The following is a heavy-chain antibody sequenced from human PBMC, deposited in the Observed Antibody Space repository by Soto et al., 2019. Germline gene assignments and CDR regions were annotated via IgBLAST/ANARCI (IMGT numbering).Heavy chain of an antibody. CDR2: FSLSGTT. J-gene: IGHJ4*02. D-gene: IGHD1-1*01. V-gene: IGHV4-4*07. CDR1: GASITGSSY. CDR3: ARATGTMRSRNCDY. Sequence: ASETLSLTCTVSGASITGSSYWSWIRQPAGKGLEWIGRFSLSGTTSYNPSLRSRVTMSXXXXTXKXSXRXXXVTAXDTAVDYCARATGTMRSRNCDYWVQGRLLTVPS.